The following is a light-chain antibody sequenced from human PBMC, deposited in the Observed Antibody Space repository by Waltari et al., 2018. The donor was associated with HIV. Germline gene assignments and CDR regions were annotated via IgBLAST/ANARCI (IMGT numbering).Light chain of an antibody. V-gene: IGLV3-1*01. CDR1: KLGDKY. CDR2: EDS. J-gene: IGLJ1*01. Sequence: SSELTQPPSVSVSPGQTARITCSGDKLGDKYVCWYQQKPGQSPVLVIYEDSKRPSGIPERFSGSNSGNTATLTISGTQAMDEADYYCQAWDSSTYVFGTGTKVTVL. CDR3: QAWDSSTYV.